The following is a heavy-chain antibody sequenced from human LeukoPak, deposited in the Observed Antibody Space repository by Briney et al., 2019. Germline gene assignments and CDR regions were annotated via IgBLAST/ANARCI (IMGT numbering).Heavy chain of an antibody. D-gene: IGHD1-26*01. CDR3: ARDLGGSYTGTFDI. Sequence: SSETLSLTCTVSGGSISSYYWSWIRQPPGKGLEWIGYIYYSGSTNYNPSLKSRVTISVDTSKNQFSLKLSSVTAADTAVYYCARDLGGSYTGTFDIWGQGTMVTVSS. CDR2: IYYSGST. CDR1: GGSISSYY. V-gene: IGHV4-59*01. J-gene: IGHJ3*02.